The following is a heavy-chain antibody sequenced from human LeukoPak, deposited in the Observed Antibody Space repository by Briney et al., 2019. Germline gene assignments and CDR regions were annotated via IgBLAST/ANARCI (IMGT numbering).Heavy chain of an antibody. CDR1: VFTLSSYW. Sequence: GGSLRLSCAPSVFTLSSYWMSWVRQAPGKGLEWVANIKQDESEKYYVHSVKGRFTISREKAINSLYLQMNSLRAEDTGVYYCARVSPVAAAGTLPLSYFEYWGQGDLVTVSS. CDR2: IKQDESEK. CDR3: ARVSPVAAAGTLPLSYFEY. J-gene: IGHJ4*02. V-gene: IGHV3-7*01. D-gene: IGHD6-13*01.